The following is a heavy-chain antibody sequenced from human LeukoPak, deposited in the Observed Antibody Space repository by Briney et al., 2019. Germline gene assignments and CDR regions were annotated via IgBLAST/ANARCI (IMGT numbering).Heavy chain of an antibody. CDR1: NYSISSGYY. J-gene: IGHJ5*02. D-gene: IGHD6-19*01. V-gene: IGHV4-38-2*02. CDR3: VRRVGSGWPYRYLGYNWFDP. Sequence: SETLSLTCTVSNYSISSGYYWAWIRQPPGKGLEWIGEINHSGSTNYNPSLKSRVTISVDTSKNQFSLKLSSVTAADTAVYYCVRRVGSGWPYRYLGYNWFDPWGQGTLVTVSS. CDR2: INHSGST.